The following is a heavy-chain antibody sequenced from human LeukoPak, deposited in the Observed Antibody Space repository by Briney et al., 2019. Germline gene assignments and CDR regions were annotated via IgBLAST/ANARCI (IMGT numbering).Heavy chain of an antibody. CDR3: ARDSRPLVGLLWFGELPDY. J-gene: IGHJ4*02. D-gene: IGHD3-10*01. CDR1: GFTFSSYA. V-gene: IGHV3-30*04. Sequence: GGSLRLSCAASGFTFSSYAMHWVRQAPGKGLEWVAVISYDGSNKYYADSVKGRFTISRENSKNTLYLQMNSLRAEDTAVYYCARDSRPLVGLLWFGELPDYWGQGTLVTVSS. CDR2: ISYDGSNK.